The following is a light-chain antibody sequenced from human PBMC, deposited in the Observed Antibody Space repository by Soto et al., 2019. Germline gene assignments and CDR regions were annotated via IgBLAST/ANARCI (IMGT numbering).Light chain of an antibody. CDR1: QSVSSY. Sequence: IGLTQSPATLSLTPGERATLSCRASQSVSSYLAWYQQKPGQAPRLLIYDASNRATGIPPRFSGSGSGTDFTLPLGRQERKDFAVYSCRHRGIWLGSFAQGTRLEIK. J-gene: IGKJ5*01. CDR3: RHRGIWLGS. CDR2: DAS. V-gene: IGKV3-11*01.